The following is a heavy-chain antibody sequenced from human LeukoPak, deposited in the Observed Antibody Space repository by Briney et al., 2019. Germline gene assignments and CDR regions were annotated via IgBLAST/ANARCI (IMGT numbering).Heavy chain of an antibody. CDR1: GYTFTSYD. CDR3: ARARVEYSSSGGDDAFDI. J-gene: IGHJ3*02. D-gene: IGHD6-6*01. Sequence: ASVKVSCKASGYTFTSYDINWVRQATGQGLEWMGGMNPNSGNTGYAQKFQGRVTITRKTSISTAYMELSSLRSEDTAVYYCARARVEYSSSGGDDAFDIWGQGTMVTVSS. V-gene: IGHV1-8*03. CDR2: MNPNSGNT.